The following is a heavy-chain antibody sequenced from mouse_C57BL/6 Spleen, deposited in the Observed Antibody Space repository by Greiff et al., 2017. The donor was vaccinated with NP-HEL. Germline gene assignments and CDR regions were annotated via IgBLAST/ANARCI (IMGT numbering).Heavy chain of an antibody. V-gene: IGHV1-78*01. CDR1: GYTFTVHT. CDR3: TSPRYSRY. Sequence: VQLQQSDAELVKPGASVKISCKVSGYTFTVHTLHWMKQRPEQGLAWIGYIYPRESSNKYNEKFKGKATLTADKASSTAYTQLNSLTSEDSAVYFCTSPRYSRYWGQGTTLTVSA. J-gene: IGHJ2*01. CDR2: IYPRESSN. D-gene: IGHD2-12*01.